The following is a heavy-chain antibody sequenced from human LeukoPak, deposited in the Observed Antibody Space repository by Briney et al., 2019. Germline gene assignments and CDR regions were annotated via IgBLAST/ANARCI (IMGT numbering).Heavy chain of an antibody. CDR3: TTGYYGSGSPDY. J-gene: IGHJ4*02. D-gene: IGHD3-10*01. V-gene: IGHV3-74*01. Sequence: GGSLRLSCAASGFTFSSYWMHWVRQAPGNGLVWVSRINTDGSSTSYADSVKGRFTISRDNAKNTLYLQMNSLKTEDTAVYYCTTGYYGSGSPDYWGQGTLVTVSS. CDR2: INTDGSST. CDR1: GFTFSSYW.